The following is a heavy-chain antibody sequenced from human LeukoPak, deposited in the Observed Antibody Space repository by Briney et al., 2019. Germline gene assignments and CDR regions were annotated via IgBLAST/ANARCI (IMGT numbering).Heavy chain of an antibody. CDR2: INPNDGDT. J-gene: IGHJ4*02. CDR1: GYTFTNYY. Sequence: ASVKVSCKASGYTFTNYYMHWVRQAPGQGVEWMGWINPNDGDTNYAQKFQGRVTMTRDTSISTAHMEVSRLRSDDTAVYYCARANFLYCSSTTCLFDYWGQGTLVTVSS. D-gene: IGHD2-2*01. CDR3: ARANFLYCSSTTCLFDY. V-gene: IGHV1-2*02.